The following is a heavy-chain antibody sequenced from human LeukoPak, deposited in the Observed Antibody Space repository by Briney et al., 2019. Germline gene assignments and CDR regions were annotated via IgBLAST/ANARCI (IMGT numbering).Heavy chain of an antibody. D-gene: IGHD3-22*01. J-gene: IGHJ4*02. CDR3: AKAPGYYDSSGYYFEY. CDR1: GGSISSGT. Sequence: PSETLSLTCTVSGGSISSGTWWNWVRQAPGKGLEWVSGISGSGGRTYYADSVKGRFTISRDSSKNTLYLQMNSLRAEDTAVYYCAKAPGYYDSSGYYFEYWGQGTLVTVSS. CDR2: ISGSGGRT. V-gene: IGHV3-23*01.